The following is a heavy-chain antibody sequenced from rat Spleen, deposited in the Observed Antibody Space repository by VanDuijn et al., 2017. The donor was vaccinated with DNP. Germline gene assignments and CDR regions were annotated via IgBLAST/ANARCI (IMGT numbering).Heavy chain of an antibody. CDR1: GFTFNNYW. CDR2: ITSRGDTT. V-gene: IGHV5-31*01. J-gene: IGHJ4*01. CDR3: TTWMHA. Sequence: EVQLVESGGGLVQPGRSLKLSCVVSGFTFNNYWMTWIRQVPGRGLEWLASITSRGDTTYYPDSVKGRFTISRANAKNTLYLQMDSLRSEDTATYYCTTWMHAWGQGTSVTVSS.